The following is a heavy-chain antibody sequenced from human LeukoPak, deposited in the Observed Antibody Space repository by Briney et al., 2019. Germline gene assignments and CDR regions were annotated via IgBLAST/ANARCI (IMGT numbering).Heavy chain of an antibody. D-gene: IGHD3-9*01. Sequence: ASVKVSCKASGYTFTNYTVNWVRQAPGQGLEYMGWINTNTGNPTYAPGFAGRLVFSLDTSVTTTYLQINSLKAADSAVYYCTRGNDTTGYFTYWGQGTLVTVSS. V-gene: IGHV7-4-1*02. CDR1: GYTFTNYT. J-gene: IGHJ4*02. CDR2: INTNTGNP. CDR3: TRGNDTTGYFTY.